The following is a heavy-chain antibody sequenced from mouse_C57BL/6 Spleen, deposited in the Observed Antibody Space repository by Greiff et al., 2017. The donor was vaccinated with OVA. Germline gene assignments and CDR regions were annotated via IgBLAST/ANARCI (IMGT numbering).Heavy chain of an antibody. D-gene: IGHD1-1*01. CDR2: IYPGDGDT. J-gene: IGHJ3*01. CDR1: GYAFSSYW. Sequence: VKLVESGAELVKPGASVKISCKASGYAFSSYWMNWVKQRPGKGLEWIGQIYPGDGDTNYNGKFKGKATLTADKSSSTAYMQLSSLTSEDSAVYFCARWATTVVEGFAYWGQGTLVTVSA. V-gene: IGHV1-80*01. CDR3: ARWATTVVEGFAY.